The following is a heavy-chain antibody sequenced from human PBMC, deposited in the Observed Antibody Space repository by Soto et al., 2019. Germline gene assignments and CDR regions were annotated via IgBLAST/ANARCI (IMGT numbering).Heavy chain of an antibody. CDR1: GGSFIGYY. J-gene: IGHJ4*02. CDR3: ARARYYGSGCISSPRL. CDR2: INHSGST. V-gene: IGHV4-34*01. Sequence: SVTLPLTCAVYGGSFIGYYWIWIRQPPGKGLEWIGEINHSGSTNYNPSLKSRVTISVDTSKNQFSLKLSSVTAADTAVYYCARARYYGSGCISSPRLWGQGPLGTVSS. D-gene: IGHD3-10*01.